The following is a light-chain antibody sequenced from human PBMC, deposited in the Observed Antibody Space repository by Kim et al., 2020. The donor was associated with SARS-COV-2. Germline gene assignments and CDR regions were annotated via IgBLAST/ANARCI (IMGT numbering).Light chain of an antibody. CDR3: QAWDSSTVV. CDR1: KLGDKY. J-gene: IGLJ2*01. CDR2: QDS. Sequence: GTPGQTASVTSCGDKLGDKYACWYQQKPGQSPVLVIYQDSKRPSGIPERFSGSNSGNTATLTISGTQAMDEADYYCQAWDSSTVVFGGGTQLTVL. V-gene: IGLV3-1*01.